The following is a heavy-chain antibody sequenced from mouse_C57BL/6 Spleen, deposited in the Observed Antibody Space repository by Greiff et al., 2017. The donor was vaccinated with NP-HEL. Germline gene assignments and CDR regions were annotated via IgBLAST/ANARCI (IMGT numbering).Heavy chain of an antibody. CDR2: IDPSDSYT. V-gene: IGHV1-59*01. CDR1: GYTFTSYW. CDR3: AKGSRGAYYAMDY. J-gene: IGHJ4*01. D-gene: IGHD1-1*01. Sequence: VQLQQPGAELVRPGTSVKLSCKASGYTFTSYWMHWVKQRPGQGLEWIGVIDPSDSYTNYNQKFKGKATLTVDTSSSTAYMQLSSLTSEDSAVYYCAKGSRGAYYAMDYWGQGTSVTVSS.